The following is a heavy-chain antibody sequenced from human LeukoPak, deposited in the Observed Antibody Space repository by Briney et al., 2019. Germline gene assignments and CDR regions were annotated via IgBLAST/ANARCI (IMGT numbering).Heavy chain of an antibody. CDR2: IIPILGIA. Sequence: SXKVSCKASGGTFSSYTISWVGQAPGQGREWMGRIIPILGIANYAQKFQGRVTITADKYTSKDYMEVNRQRSEDTAVYYCARDRRDVVVVAATKWFDPWGQGTLVTVSS. CDR3: ARDRRDVVVVAATKWFDP. CDR1: GGTFSSYT. V-gene: IGHV1-69*04. D-gene: IGHD2-15*01. J-gene: IGHJ5*02.